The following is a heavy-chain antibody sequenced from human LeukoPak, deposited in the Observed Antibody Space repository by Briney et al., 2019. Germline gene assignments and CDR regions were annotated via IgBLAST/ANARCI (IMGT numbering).Heavy chain of an antibody. Sequence: ASVKVSCKTSGYTFTSYGISWVRQAPGQGLEWMGWISAYDGNTDYVQKFQGRVIMTKDTITSTVYMELTNLRSDDTAVHYCARDLLDFWSAPTYLDYWGQGTLVTVSS. D-gene: IGHD3-3*01. V-gene: IGHV1-18*01. J-gene: IGHJ4*02. CDR1: GYTFTSYG. CDR2: ISAYDGNT. CDR3: ARDLLDFWSAPTYLDY.